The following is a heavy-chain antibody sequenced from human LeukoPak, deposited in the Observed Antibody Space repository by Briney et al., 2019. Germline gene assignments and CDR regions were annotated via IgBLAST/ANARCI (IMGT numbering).Heavy chain of an antibody. V-gene: IGHV1-18*01. CDR1: GYTFTSYG. D-gene: IGHD6-13*01. J-gene: IGHJ4*02. CDR3: ARVTSSWYDPDY. Sequence: ASVKVSCKASGYTFTSYGISWVRQAPGQGLEWMGWISAYNGNTNYAQKLQGRVTMTRNTSISTAYMELSSLRSEDTAVYYCARVTSSWYDPDYWGQGTLVTVSS. CDR2: ISAYNGNT.